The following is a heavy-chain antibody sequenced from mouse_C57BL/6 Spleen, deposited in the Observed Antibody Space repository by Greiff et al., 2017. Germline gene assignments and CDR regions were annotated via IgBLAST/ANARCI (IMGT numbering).Heavy chain of an antibody. D-gene: IGHD1-1*01. CDR3: ARRGYGSSPGFAF. CDR1: GYTFTSYW. J-gene: IGHJ3*01. Sequence: VQLQQPGAELVRPGSSVKLSCKASGYTFTSYWMHWVKQRPIQGLEWIGNIDPSDSETHYTPKFKDKANLTVDKSSSTAYMQLSSLTSVDSAVDFCARRGYGSSPGFAFWGPGTRVTVSA. CDR2: IDPSDSET. V-gene: IGHV1-52*01.